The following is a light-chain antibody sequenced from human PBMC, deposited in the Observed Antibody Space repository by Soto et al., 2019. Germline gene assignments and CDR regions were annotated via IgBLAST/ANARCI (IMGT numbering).Light chain of an antibody. CDR2: GAS. V-gene: IGKV3-20*01. CDR1: QSVSRSY. CDR3: QKYGSSPLT. J-gene: IGKJ4*01. Sequence: EIVLTQSPGTLSLSPGERANLSCRASQSVSRSYLAWYQQKPGQARRLLIYGASSGTTGIPDRFSGSGSGTDFTLTISRLEPEDFAVYYCQKYGSSPLTFGGGTKVEIK.